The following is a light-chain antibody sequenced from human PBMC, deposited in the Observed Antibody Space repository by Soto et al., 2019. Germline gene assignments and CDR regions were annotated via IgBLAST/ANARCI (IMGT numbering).Light chain of an antibody. J-gene: IGKJ3*01. CDR3: QQYYVTPPIT. Sequence: IVMTQSPDSLAVSLGERATINCKSSQSVLYSSNNKNYLAWYQQKPGQPPKLLIYWASTRESGVPDRFSGSGSGTDFTLPISGLQAQDVAVYYCQQYYVTPPITFGPGTKVDIK. CDR1: QSVLYSSNNKNY. V-gene: IGKV4-1*01. CDR2: WAS.